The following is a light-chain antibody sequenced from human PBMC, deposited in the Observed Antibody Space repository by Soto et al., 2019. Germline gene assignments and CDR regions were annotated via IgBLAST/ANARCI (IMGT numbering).Light chain of an antibody. J-gene: IGKJ4*01. CDR3: QQYHSWPAT. Sequence: KSLISDASSLQSGVPSKFSVSGSGTDVTLTINSLQPEDFATYYCQQYHSWPATFGGGTKVEI. CDR2: DAS. V-gene: IGKV1-16*02.